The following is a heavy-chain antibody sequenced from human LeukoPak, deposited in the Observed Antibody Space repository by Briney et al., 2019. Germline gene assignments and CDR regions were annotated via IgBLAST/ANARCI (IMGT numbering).Heavy chain of an antibody. CDR1: GFTFSSYE. D-gene: IGHD6-13*01. J-gene: IGHJ5*02. CDR3: ARGRPIAAAGTVWFDP. Sequence: HPGGSLRLSCAASGFTFSSYETNWVRQAPGKGLEWVSYISSSGSTTYYADSVKGRFTISRDNAKNSLYLQMNSLRAEDTAVYYCARGRPIAAAGTVWFDPWGQGTLVTVSS. CDR2: ISSSGSTT. V-gene: IGHV3-48*03.